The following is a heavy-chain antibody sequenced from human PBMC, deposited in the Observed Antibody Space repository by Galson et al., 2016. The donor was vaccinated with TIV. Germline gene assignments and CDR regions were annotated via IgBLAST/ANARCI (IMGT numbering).Heavy chain of an antibody. Sequence: QSGAEVTKPGESLKIPCKGSGYSFASYWIGWVRQMPGKGLECMGVIYPGDSDTRYSPTFQGQVTISADKSLSTAYLQWSSLKASDTAMYYCAREPRSGNYFDYWGQGALVTVSS. CDR2: IYPGDSDT. CDR3: AREPRSGNYFDY. D-gene: IGHD2-15*01. J-gene: IGHJ4*02. CDR1: GYSFASYW. V-gene: IGHV5-51*03.